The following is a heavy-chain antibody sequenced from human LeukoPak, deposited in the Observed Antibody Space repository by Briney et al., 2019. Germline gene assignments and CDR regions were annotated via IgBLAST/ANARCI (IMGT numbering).Heavy chain of an antibody. Sequence: PSETLSLTCAVYGGSFSGYYWSWLRQPPGKGLEWIGEINHSGTTKYNPSLKSRVTISVDTPQNQFSLRLSSVTAADTAVYYCTRNNWFDPWGQGTLVTVSS. J-gene: IGHJ5*02. CDR1: GGSFSGYY. CDR2: INHSGTT. CDR3: TRNNWFDP. V-gene: IGHV4-34*01.